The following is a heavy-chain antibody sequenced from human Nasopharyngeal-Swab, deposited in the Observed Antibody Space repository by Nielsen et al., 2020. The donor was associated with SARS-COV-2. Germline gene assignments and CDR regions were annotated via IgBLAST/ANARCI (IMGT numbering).Heavy chain of an antibody. Sequence: SETLSLTCIVSGDSITSSSYSWGWIRQPPGKGLEYIGSVINHGTPDYNPSLKSRVSMSVDTSKNQFSLKLSSVTAADTAVYYCARDFSTYGSGSFLGYYYYYGMDVWGQGTTVTVSS. CDR1: GDSITSSSYS. D-gene: IGHD3-10*01. V-gene: IGHV4-39*02. CDR2: VINHGTP. CDR3: ARDFSTYGSGSFLGYYYYYGMDV. J-gene: IGHJ6*02.